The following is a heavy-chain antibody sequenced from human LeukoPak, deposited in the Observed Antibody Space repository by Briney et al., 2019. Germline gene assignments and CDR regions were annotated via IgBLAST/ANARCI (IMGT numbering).Heavy chain of an antibody. CDR3: ARGPNHYDYYDLDV. Sequence: GGSLRLSCAASGFIFSDYYMSWIRQAPGKGLEWVSYISRSDTTVYYADSVKGRFTVSGDDAKSSLYLQMNSLRVEDSAVYYCARGPNHYDYYDLDVWGQGTTVIVSS. CDR1: GFIFSDYY. J-gene: IGHJ6*02. V-gene: IGHV3-11*01. CDR2: ISRSDTTV.